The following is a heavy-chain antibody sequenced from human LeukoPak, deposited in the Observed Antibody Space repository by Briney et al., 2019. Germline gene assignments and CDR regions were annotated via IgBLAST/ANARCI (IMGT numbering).Heavy chain of an antibody. Sequence: GASVKVSCKASGYTFTGYYMHWVRQAPGQGLEWMGWINPNSGGTNYAQKFQGRVTMTRDTSISTAYMELSRLRSEDTAVYYCATEPMTNRGEDYEKKFDYWGQGTLVTVSS. CDR3: ATEPMTNRGEDYEKKFDY. J-gene: IGHJ4*02. V-gene: IGHV1-2*02. CDR1: GYTFTGYY. CDR2: INPNSGGT. D-gene: IGHD2-8*01.